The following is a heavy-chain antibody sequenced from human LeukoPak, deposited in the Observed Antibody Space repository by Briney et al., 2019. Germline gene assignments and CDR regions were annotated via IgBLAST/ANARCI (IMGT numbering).Heavy chain of an antibody. D-gene: IGHD3-22*01. V-gene: IGHV1-46*01. Sequence: ASVKVSCKASGYTFTSYYMHWVRQAPGQGLEWMGIINPSGGSTSYAQKFQGRVTMTRDTSTSTVYMELSSLRSEDTAVYYCAREGGGLRITIIVVAKEDAFDIWGQGTMVTVSS. CDR2: INPSGGST. CDR3: AREGGGLRITIIVVAKEDAFDI. J-gene: IGHJ3*02. CDR1: GYTFTSYY.